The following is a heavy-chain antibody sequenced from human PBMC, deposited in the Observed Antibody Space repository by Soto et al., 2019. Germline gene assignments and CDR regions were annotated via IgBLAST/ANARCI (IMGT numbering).Heavy chain of an antibody. Sequence: QVQLVQSGAEVKKPGASVKVSCKASGYTFTSYAMHWVRQAPGQRLEWMGWINAGNGNTKYSQKFQGRVTITRDTSXXTAYRELSSLRSEDTAVYYCARSQAGYSSSWYVYYWGQGTLVTVSS. CDR1: GYTFTSYA. V-gene: IGHV1-3*01. D-gene: IGHD6-13*01. J-gene: IGHJ4*02. CDR3: ARSQAGYSSSWYVYY. CDR2: INAGNGNT.